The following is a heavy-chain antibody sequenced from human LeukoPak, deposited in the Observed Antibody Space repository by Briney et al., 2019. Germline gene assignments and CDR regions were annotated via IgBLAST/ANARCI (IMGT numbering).Heavy chain of an antibody. CDR1: GFTFSRYA. D-gene: IGHD5-24*01. J-gene: IGHJ4*02. CDR2: MGSSGESP. CDR3: AKKSRDGYNPFDY. V-gene: IGHV3-23*01. Sequence: GGSLRLSCAASGFTFSRYAMSWVRQAPGKGLEWVSGMGSSGESPYYADSVKGRFTISRDNSKNTLYLEINSLRAEDTAIYYCAKKSRDGYNPFDYLGQGTLVTVSS.